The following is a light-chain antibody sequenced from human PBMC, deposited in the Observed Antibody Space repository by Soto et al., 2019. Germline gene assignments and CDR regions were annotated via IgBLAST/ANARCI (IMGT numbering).Light chain of an antibody. CDR3: LQDYGDSWT. J-gene: IGKJ1*01. CDR1: QTISFS. V-gene: IGKV1-5*01. CDR2: DAS. Sequence: DIQMTQSPSTLSASVGDRVTITCRASQTISFSLAWYQQKPGKAPKLLIYDASTLQSGVPSRFSGSRSGTEFTLTISSLQPEDFASYYCLQDYGDSWTFGQGTKVDI.